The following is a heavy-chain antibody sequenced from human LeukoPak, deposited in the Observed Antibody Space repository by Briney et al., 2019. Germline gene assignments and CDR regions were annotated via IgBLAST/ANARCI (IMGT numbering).Heavy chain of an antibody. D-gene: IGHD5-12*01. V-gene: IGHV1-2*02. CDR2: INPTSGGT. Sequence: ASVTVSCKASGHTFSEYYVHWVRQAPGQGLEWMGWINPTSGGTNFVQKFQGRVTMTRDTSISTAYMELSRLRSDDTAVYYCARDRSGYGYDAFDIWGQGTMVTVSS. J-gene: IGHJ3*02. CDR3: ARDRSGYGYDAFDI. CDR1: GHTFSEYY.